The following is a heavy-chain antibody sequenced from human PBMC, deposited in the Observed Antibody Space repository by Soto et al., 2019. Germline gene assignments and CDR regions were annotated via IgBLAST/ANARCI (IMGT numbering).Heavy chain of an antibody. V-gene: IGHV4-4*02. D-gene: IGHD3-3*01. CDR1: SGSISSSNW. CDR2: IYHSGST. J-gene: IGHJ4*02. CDR3: ARGKYYDFWSGYYYFDY. Sequence: QVQLQESGPGLVKPSGTLSLTCAVSSGSISSSNWWSWVRQPPGKGLEWIGEIYHSGSTNYNPSLKRRVTISVDKSKNQFSLKLSSVTAADTAVYYCARGKYYDFWSGYYYFDYWGQGTLVTVSS.